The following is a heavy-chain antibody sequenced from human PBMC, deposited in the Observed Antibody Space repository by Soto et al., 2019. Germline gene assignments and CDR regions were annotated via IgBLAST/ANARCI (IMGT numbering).Heavy chain of an antibody. V-gene: IGHV1-69*06. J-gene: IGHJ4*02. CDR1: GGTFSSYA. D-gene: IGHD5-12*01. CDR3: ARGPPRWLYDY. CDR2: IIPIFGTA. Sequence: QVQLVQSGAEVKKPGSSVKVSCKASGGTFSSYAISWVRQAPGQGLEWMGGIIPIFGTANYAQEFQGRVSITADKSTGTAYMELSSLRYEDTAVYYCARGPPRWLYDYWGQGTLVTVSS.